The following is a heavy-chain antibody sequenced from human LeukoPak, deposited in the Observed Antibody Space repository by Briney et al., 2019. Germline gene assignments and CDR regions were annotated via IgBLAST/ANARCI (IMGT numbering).Heavy chain of an antibody. CDR2: IVVDSGNT. D-gene: IGHD3-3*01. Sequence: GTSVKVSCKASGLTFTNSAIQWVRQARGQRLEWIGWIVVDSGNTNYAQKFQERVTITWDMSTTTAYMELSSLRSEDTAVYYCATNSADYNFWSGYYSFDYWGQGTLVTVSS. CDR3: ATNSADYNFWSGYYSFDY. CDR1: GLTFTNSA. V-gene: IGHV1-58*02. J-gene: IGHJ4*02.